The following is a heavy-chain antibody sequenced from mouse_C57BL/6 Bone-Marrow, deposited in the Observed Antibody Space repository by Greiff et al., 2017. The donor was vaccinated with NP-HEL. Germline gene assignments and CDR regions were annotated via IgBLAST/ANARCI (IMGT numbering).Heavy chain of an antibody. V-gene: IGHV1-69*01. CDR2: IDPSDSYT. D-gene: IGHD1-1*01. CDR3: ARGVFITTVVRYFDG. CDR1: GYTFTSYW. J-gene: IGHJ1*03. Sequence: QVQLQQPGAELVMPGASVKLSCKASGYTFTSYWMHWVKQRPGQGLEWIGEIDPSDSYTNYNQKFKGKSTLTVDKSSSTAYMQLSSLTSEDSAVYYCARGVFITTVVRYFDGWGTGTTVTVSS.